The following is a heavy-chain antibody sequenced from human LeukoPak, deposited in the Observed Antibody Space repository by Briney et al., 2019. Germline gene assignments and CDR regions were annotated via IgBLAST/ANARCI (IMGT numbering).Heavy chain of an antibody. CDR3: ARDYGSGSYRYNWFDP. Sequence: ASVKVSCKASGYTFTGYYMHWVRQAPGQGLEWMGWISPNSGGTNYAQKFQGRVTMTRDTSISTAYMELSRLRSDDTAVYYCARDYGSGSYRYNWFDPWGQGTLVTVCS. J-gene: IGHJ5*02. CDR1: GYTFTGYY. CDR2: ISPNSGGT. D-gene: IGHD3-10*01. V-gene: IGHV1-2*02.